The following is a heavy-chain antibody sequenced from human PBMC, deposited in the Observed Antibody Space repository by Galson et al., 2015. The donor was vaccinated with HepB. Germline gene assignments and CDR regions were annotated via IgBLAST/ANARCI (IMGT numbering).Heavy chain of an antibody. CDR1: GFTFSSYS. CDR2: ISSSSSYI. D-gene: IGHD4-17*01. CDR3: ASAMTTVTTYYYYGMDV. Sequence: SLRLSCAASGFTFSSYSMNWVRQAPGKGLEWVSSISSSSSYIYYADSVKGRFTISRDNAKNSLYLQMNSLRAEDTAVYYCASAMTTVTTYYYYGMDVWGQGTTVTVSS. V-gene: IGHV3-21*01. J-gene: IGHJ6*02.